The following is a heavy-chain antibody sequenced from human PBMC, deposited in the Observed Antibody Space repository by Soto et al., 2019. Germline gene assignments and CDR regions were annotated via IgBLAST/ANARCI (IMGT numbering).Heavy chain of an antibody. CDR3: ATRSRVSPMPFDY. J-gene: IGHJ4*02. CDR2: INPNNGNT. V-gene: IGHV1-18*01. D-gene: IGHD2-2*01. Sequence: ASVKVSCKASGYTFTTYGINCARHAPGQGLEWMGWINPNNGNTNYAQGLQGRVTLTTDTATSTAYIEVRSLRSDDTAVYYCATRSRVSPMPFDYWGQGTLVTVSS. CDR1: GYTFTTYG.